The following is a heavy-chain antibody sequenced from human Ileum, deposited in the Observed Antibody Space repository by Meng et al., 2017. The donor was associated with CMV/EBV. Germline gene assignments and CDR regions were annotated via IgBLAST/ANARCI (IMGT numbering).Heavy chain of an antibody. D-gene: IGHD1-26*01. CDR2: ISRSGGST. CDR3: AKGDFSGSSYVFDY. Sequence: ASGFAFSSYAMSWVRRTPGKGLEWVSGISRSGGSTNYADSVKGRFTSSRDNSKNTLYLQMNSLRVEDTAVYYCAKGDFSGSSYVFDYWGQGTLVTVSS. J-gene: IGHJ4*02. CDR1: GFAFSSYA. V-gene: IGHV3-23*01.